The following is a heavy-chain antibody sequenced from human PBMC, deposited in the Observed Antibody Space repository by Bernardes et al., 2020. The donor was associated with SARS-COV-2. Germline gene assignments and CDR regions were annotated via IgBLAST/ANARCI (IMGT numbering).Heavy chain of an antibody. D-gene: IGHD4-4*01. CDR2: ISGSGGST. V-gene: IGHV3-23*01. Sequence: GSLRLSFASSGFTFSSYALSWFLQASGKGLEWVSAISGSGGSTYYADSVKGRFTISRDNSKNTLYLQMNSLRAEDTAVYYCAKGDATGYFDYWGQGTLVTVSS. CDR3: AKGDATGYFDY. CDR1: GFTFSSYA. J-gene: IGHJ4*02.